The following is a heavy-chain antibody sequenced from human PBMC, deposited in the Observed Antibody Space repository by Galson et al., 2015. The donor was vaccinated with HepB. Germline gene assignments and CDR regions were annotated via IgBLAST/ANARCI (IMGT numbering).Heavy chain of an antibody. CDR3: ARGGFCAGSSCYQGVY. Sequence: SLRLSCATSGFHFSDYGMSWVRQAPGKGLEWVSAITGSGDTTYHADSVMGRFTISRDNSKSILYMQMNSLRVEDTALYYCARGGFCAGSSCYQGVYWGQGTLVSVSS. CDR2: ITGSGDTT. J-gene: IGHJ4*02. V-gene: IGHV3-23*01. D-gene: IGHD2-15*01. CDR1: GFHFSDYG.